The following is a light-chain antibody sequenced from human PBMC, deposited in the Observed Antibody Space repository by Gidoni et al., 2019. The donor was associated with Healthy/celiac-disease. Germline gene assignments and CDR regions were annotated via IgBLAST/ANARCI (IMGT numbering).Light chain of an antibody. CDR2: DAP. Sequence: EIVLTQSPATLSLSPGERATLSCRASQSVSSYLAWYQQKPAQAPRLLIYDAPNRATGIPARFSGSGSGTDFTLTISSLEPEDFAVYYCQQRSNWPQFGQGTKVEIK. V-gene: IGKV3-11*01. CDR3: QQRSNWPQ. CDR1: QSVSSY. J-gene: IGKJ1*01.